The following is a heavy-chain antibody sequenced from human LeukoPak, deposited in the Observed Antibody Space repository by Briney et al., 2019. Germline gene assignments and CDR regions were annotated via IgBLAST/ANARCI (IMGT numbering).Heavy chain of an antibody. V-gene: IGHV3-33*06. D-gene: IGHD4-11*01. J-gene: IGHJ5*01. CDR3: AKDAQRGFDYSNSLES. Sequence: PGGSLRLPCVASGFTFDHYGMHWVRQAPGKGLEWVAVIWHDGSSQYYADSVKGRLTISRDNSMNTLYLQMNSLRAEDTAVYYCAKDAQRGFDYSNSLESWGQGTLVTVSS. CDR2: IWHDGSSQ. CDR1: GFTFDHYG.